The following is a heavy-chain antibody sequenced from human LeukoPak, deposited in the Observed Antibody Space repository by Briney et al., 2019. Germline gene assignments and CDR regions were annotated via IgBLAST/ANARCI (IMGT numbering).Heavy chain of an antibody. V-gene: IGHV4-39*07. Sequence: SETLSLTCTVSGGSISSSSYYWGWIRQPPGKGLEWIGSIYYSGSTYYNPSLKSRVTISVDTSKNQFSLKLSSVTAADTAVYYCARVTRYSKYEDYWGQGTLVTVSS. CDR3: ARVTRYSKYEDY. D-gene: IGHD4-11*01. CDR2: IYYSGST. CDR1: GGSISSSSYY. J-gene: IGHJ4*02.